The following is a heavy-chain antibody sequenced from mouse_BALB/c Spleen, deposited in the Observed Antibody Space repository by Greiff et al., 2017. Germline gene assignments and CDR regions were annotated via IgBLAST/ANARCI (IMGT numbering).Heavy chain of an antibody. Sequence: QVQLKQSGAELAKPGASVKMSCKASGYTFTSYWMHWVKQRPGQGLEWIGYINPSTGYTEYNQKFKDKATLTADKSSSTAYMQLSSPTSEDSAVYYCARGDRLDYWGQGTTLTVSS. V-gene: IGHV1-7*01. CDR2: INPSTGYT. CDR1: GYTFTSYW. D-gene: IGHD2-14*01. CDR3: ARGDRLDY. J-gene: IGHJ2*01.